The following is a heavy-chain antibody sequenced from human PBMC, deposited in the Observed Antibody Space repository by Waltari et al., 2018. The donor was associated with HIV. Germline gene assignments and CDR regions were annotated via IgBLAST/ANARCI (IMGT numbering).Heavy chain of an antibody. CDR1: GFTLSTYW. V-gene: IGHV3-74*03. Sequence: EVQLVESGGGLVQPGGSLRLSCVASGFTLSTYWIHCVRPPQGKGLVWVSRINPDGSETAYVDSVKGRFTISRDNAKNTVNLQMNSVRVEDTGVYYCASGKMDVWGKGTTVTVSS. J-gene: IGHJ6*04. CDR3: ASGKMDV. CDR2: INPDGSET.